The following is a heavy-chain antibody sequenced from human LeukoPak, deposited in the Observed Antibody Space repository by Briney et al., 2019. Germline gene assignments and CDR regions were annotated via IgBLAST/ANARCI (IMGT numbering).Heavy chain of an antibody. J-gene: IGHJ6*02. CDR1: GLTFSSYW. D-gene: IGHD6-19*01. CDR2: ISYDGSNK. V-gene: IGHV3-30-3*01. Sequence: GGSLRLSCAASGLTFSSYWMSWVRQAPGKGLEWVAVISYDGSNKYYADSVKGRFTISRDNSKNTLYLQMNSLRAEDTAVYYCARDSVAVAGTGLYYYYGMDVWGRGTTVTVSS. CDR3: ARDSVAVAGTGLYYYYGMDV.